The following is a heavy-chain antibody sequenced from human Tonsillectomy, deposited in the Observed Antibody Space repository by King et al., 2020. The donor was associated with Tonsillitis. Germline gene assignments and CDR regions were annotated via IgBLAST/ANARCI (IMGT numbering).Heavy chain of an antibody. CDR1: GFTFSSYA. CDR3: ARVVYYYGSGSYLDAFDI. D-gene: IGHD3-10*01. J-gene: IGHJ3*02. V-gene: IGHV3-30-3*01. CDR2: ISYDGSNK. Sequence: QVQLVESGGGVVQPGRSLRLSCAASGFTFSSYAMHWVRQAPGKGLEWVAVISYDGSNKYYVDSVKGRFTISRDNFKNTLYLQMNSLRAEDTAVYYCARVVYYYGSGSYLDAFDIWGQGTMVTVSS.